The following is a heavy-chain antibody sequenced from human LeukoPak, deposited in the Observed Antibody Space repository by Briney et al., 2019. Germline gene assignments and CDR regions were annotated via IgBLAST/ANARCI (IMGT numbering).Heavy chain of an antibody. D-gene: IGHD1-26*01. J-gene: IGHJ3*02. V-gene: IGHV4-61*01. Sequence: SETLSLTCTVSGGSVSSGNYYWSWTRQPPGKELKWIGYIFYTGSTNYNPSLKSRVTISLDTSKSQFSLKLSSVTAADTAVYYCARDSGSYGRTFDIWGQGTVVTVSS. CDR2: IFYTGST. CDR3: ARDSGSYGRTFDI. CDR1: GGSVSSGNYY.